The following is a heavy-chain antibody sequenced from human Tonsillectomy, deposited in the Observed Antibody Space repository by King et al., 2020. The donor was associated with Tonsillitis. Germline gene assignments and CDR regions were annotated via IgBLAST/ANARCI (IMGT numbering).Heavy chain of an antibody. CDR2: IYYTGNT. Sequence: QLQESGPGLVKPSQTLSLTCIVSGGSISSDSYYWSWIRQHPGKGLEWIGYIYYTGNTHYSPSLKSRITISVDTSKNHVSLNLCSVTAADTAVYYCACATCSSPTLYRPEYFQEWGQGALVTVSS. CDR1: GGSISSDSYY. CDR3: ACATCSSPTLYRPEYFQE. J-gene: IGHJ1*01. V-gene: IGHV4-31*03. D-gene: IGHD4-11*01.